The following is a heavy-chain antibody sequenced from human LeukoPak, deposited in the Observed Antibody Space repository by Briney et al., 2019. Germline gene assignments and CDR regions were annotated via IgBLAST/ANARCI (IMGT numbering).Heavy chain of an antibody. CDR2: ISAGGGST. CDR3: AKGDPPTYYDILTGQDY. Sequence: PGGSLRLSCAASGFTFSSYAMSWVRQAPGKGLVWVAGISAGGGSTYYADSVKGRFTISRDNSKNMLYLQLNSLRAEDTAVYYCAKGDPPTYYDILTGQDYWGQGTLVTVSS. V-gene: IGHV3-23*01. J-gene: IGHJ4*02. D-gene: IGHD3-9*01. CDR1: GFTFSSYA.